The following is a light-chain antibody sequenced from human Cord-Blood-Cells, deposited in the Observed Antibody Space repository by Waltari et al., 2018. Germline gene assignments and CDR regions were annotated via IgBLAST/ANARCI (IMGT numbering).Light chain of an antibody. V-gene: IGKV1-5*03. CDR2: KAS. J-gene: IGKJ2*01. CDR3: QQYNSYPYT. Sequence: DIQMTQSHSTLSASVADRVTITCRASQSISSWLVCYQQKPGKAPKLLIYKASSLESGVPSRFSGSGSGTEFTLTISSLQPDDFATYYCQQYNSYPYTFGQGTKLEIK. CDR1: QSISSW.